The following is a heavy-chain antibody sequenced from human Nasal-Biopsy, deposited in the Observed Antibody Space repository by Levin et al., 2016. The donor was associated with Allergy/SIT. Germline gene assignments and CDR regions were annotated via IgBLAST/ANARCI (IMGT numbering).Heavy chain of an antibody. CDR2: INNDGSRT. D-gene: IGHD2-8*01. V-gene: IGHV3-74*01. Sequence: GESLKISCRASDIPFSASSMHWVRQLPGDGLQWLSFINNDGSRTTYADSVRGRFTVSRDNARDTLYLQMDRLKAEDTALYYCARGMYDMESATYLTHVCDMWGQGTLVTVSS. J-gene: IGHJ3*02. CDR1: DIPFSASS. CDR3: ARGMYDMESATYLTHVCDM.